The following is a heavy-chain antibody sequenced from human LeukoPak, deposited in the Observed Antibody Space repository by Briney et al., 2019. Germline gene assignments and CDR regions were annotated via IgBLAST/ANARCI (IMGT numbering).Heavy chain of an antibody. CDR2: ICSGGDT. J-gene: IGHJ4*02. D-gene: IGHD1-1*01. CDR1: GFTFSSNSMN. V-gene: IGHV4-39*02. Sequence: EPGGSLRLSCAASGFTFSSNSMNWVRQAPGKGLEWIGSICSGGDTCYNPSLQSRVTISADSSQNHLFLQLTSATAADTALYFCARDGPWKYDVWGRGTLVTVSS. CDR3: ARDGPWKYDV.